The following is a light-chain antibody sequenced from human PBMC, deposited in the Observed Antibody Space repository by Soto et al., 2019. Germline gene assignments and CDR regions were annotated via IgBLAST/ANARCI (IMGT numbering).Light chain of an antibody. CDR1: QSVSSSY. Sequence: TQSPGTLSLSPGERATLSCRASQSVSSSYLAWYQQKPGQAPRLLFYGASNRATGIPDRFSGSGSGTDFTLTISRLEPEDFAVYYCQQYGSSPPWTFGQGTKVDIK. CDR2: GAS. J-gene: IGKJ1*01. V-gene: IGKV3-20*01. CDR3: QQYGSSPPWT.